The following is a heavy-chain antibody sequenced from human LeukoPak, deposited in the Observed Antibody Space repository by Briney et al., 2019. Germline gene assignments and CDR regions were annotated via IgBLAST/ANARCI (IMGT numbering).Heavy chain of an antibody. D-gene: IGHD1-7*01. Sequence: GGSLRLSCAASGFTFSSYSMNWVRQAPGKGLEWVSSISSSSSYIYYADSVKGRFTISRDNAKNSLYLQMNSLRAEDTAVYYCAREQGNYSRFDYWGQGTLVTVSS. CDR2: ISSSSSYI. CDR3: AREQGNYSRFDY. J-gene: IGHJ4*02. V-gene: IGHV3-21*01. CDR1: GFTFSSYS.